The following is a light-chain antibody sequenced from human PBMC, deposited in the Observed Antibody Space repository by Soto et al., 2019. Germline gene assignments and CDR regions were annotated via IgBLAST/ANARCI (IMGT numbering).Light chain of an antibody. Sequence: DIQMTQSPSTLSVSVGDRVTITCRASESINGWLAWYQQKPGRAPRILIYDASKLEPGVPSRLSGSGSGAECTLTISSLQPEDFATYYCQHYSSSPLTFGGGTKVEL. CDR3: QHYSSSPLT. CDR2: DAS. CDR1: ESINGW. J-gene: IGKJ4*01. V-gene: IGKV1-5*01.